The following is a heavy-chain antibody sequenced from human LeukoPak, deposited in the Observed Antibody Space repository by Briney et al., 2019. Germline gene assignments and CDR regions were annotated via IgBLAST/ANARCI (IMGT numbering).Heavy chain of an antibody. CDR1: AITPSKYG. CDR2: ISDSGGRT. J-gene: IGHJ4*02. V-gene: IGHV3-23*01. D-gene: IGHD3/OR15-3a*01. CDR3: AKRGVVIRVFLVGFHKEAYYFES. Sequence: PGQSMRLASAVSAITPSKYGMGWDRQPQGEWLGWVGAISDSGGRTKYTDSVKGWFTISRDNPKNTLFLQMNSLRADDTAVYFCAKRGVVIRVFLVGFHKEAYYFESWGQGALVTVSS.